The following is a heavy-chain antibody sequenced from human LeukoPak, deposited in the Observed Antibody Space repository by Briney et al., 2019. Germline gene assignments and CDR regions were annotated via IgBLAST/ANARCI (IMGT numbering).Heavy chain of an antibody. J-gene: IGHJ4*02. CDR3: ARAPSGFTYGPGDH. D-gene: IGHD5-18*01. V-gene: IGHV1-18*01. Sequence: GASVTVSCKASGGTFSSYAISWVRQAPGQGLEWMGWISTYDGNANYAQKLQGRVTMTTDTSTITAYMELRSLRSDDTAVYYCARAPSGFTYGPGDHWGQGTLVTVSS. CDR1: GGTFSSYA. CDR2: ISTYDGNA.